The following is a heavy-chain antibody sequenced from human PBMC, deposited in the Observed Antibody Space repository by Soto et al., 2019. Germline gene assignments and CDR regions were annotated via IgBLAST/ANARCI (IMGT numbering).Heavy chain of an antibody. Sequence: QVQLQESGPGLEKPSETLSLTCTVSGGSISSYYWSWIRQPPGKGLEWIGYIYYSGSTNYNPSLKSRVTISVDTSKNQFSLKLSLKLSSVTAADTAVYYCARRWGDYFDYWGQGTLVTVSS. CDR1: GGSISSYY. J-gene: IGHJ4*02. D-gene: IGHD3-16*01. CDR2: IYYSGST. CDR3: ARRWGDYFDY. V-gene: IGHV4-59*08.